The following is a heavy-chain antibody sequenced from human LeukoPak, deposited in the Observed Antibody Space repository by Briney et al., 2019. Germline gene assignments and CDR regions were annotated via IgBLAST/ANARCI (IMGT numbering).Heavy chain of an antibody. CDR2: STPNSGGT. CDR3: ARVPSGYSSSWYSFFDP. V-gene: IGHV1-2*06. Sequence: SVNESCKAARYTCTAYFMHWGRQAPRQEFEWTGRSTPNSGGTNYAQKFQGRVTMTRDTSISTAYMELSRLRSNDTAVYYCARVPSGYSSSWYSFFDPWGQGTLVTVSS. J-gene: IGHJ5*02. CDR1: RYTCTAYF. D-gene: IGHD6-13*01.